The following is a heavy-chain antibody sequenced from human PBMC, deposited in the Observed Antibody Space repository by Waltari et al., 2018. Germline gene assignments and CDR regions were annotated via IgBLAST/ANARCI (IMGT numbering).Heavy chain of an antibody. D-gene: IGHD6-6*01. V-gene: IGHV3-33*01. Sequence: QVQLVESGGGVVQPGRSLRLSCAASGFSFSDYGMLWVRQAPGKGLEWVALIWSDGRKKWYEDSVRGRFTISRDNSKKMCYLETYSLRAEDTAVYYCATSRTSSSPEDSWFGPWGQGTLVTVSS. CDR3: ATSRTSSSPEDSWFGP. CDR2: IWSDGRKK. CDR1: GFSFSDYG. J-gene: IGHJ5*02.